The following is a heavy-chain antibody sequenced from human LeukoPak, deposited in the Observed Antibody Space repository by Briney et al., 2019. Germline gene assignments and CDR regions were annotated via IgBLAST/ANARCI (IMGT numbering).Heavy chain of an antibody. V-gene: IGHV3-74*01. CDR1: GFTFSSSW. J-gene: IGHJ6*02. Sequence: GGSLRLSCVASGFTFSSSWMHWVRQAPGKGLVWVSRISDDGSSAIYADSVRGRFTISRDNSRNTVNLQMNSLRAEDTAVYFCAGEGRGSYYDSRDYYKTFSYGLDVWGQGTTVTVSS. CDR3: AGEGRGSYYDSRDYYKTFSYGLDV. D-gene: IGHD3-22*01. CDR2: ISDDGSSA.